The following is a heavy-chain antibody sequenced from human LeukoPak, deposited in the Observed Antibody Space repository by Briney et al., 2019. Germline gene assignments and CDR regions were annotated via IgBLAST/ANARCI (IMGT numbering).Heavy chain of an antibody. V-gene: IGHV3-74*01. Sequence: GGSLRLSCAASGFTFSSYWMHWVRQAPGKGLVWVSRINSDGSSTSYADSVKGRFTISRDNSKNTLYLQMNSLRAEDTAVYYCAKYRPVNYYGSGSYPDYWGQGTLVTVSS. D-gene: IGHD3-10*01. CDR2: INSDGSST. CDR1: GFTFSSYW. CDR3: AKYRPVNYYGSGSYPDY. J-gene: IGHJ4*02.